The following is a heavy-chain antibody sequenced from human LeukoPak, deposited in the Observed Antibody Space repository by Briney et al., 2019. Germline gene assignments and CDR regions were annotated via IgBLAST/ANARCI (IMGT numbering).Heavy chain of an antibody. J-gene: IGHJ3*02. V-gene: IGHV4-4*07. D-gene: IGHD3-10*01. CDR3: ARHLVWFGELSLLDAFDI. CDR2: IYTSGST. Sequence: SETLSLTCTVSGGSISSYYWSWIRQPAGKGLEWIGRIYTSGSTNYNPSLKSRVTMSVDTSKNQFSLKLSSVTAADTAVYYCARHLVWFGELSLLDAFDIWGQGTMVTVSS. CDR1: GGSISSYY.